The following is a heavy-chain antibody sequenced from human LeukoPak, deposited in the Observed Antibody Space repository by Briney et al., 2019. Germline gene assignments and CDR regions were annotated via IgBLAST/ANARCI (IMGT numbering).Heavy chain of an antibody. J-gene: IGHJ5*02. CDR1: GFTFSSYE. CDR2: ISTSGSTI. Sequence: GGSLRLSCAASGFTFSSYEMNWVRQAPGKGLDWVSYISTSGSTIYYADSVKGRFTISRDNAKNTLYLQMNSLRAEDTAVYYCASFGTYYYDSSGPTNWFDPWGQGTLVTVSS. D-gene: IGHD3-22*01. CDR3: ASFGTYYYDSSGPTNWFDP. V-gene: IGHV3-48*03.